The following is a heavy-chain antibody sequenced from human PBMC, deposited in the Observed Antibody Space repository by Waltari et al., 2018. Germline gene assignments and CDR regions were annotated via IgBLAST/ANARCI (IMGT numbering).Heavy chain of an antibody. Sequence: QVQLVQSGAEVKKPGSSVKVSCKASGGTFSSYTISWVRKAPGQGLEWMGRIIPILGIANYAQKFQGRVTITADKSTSTAYMELSSLRSEDTAVYYCARVAVATYNWFDPWGQGTLVTVSS. V-gene: IGHV1-69*02. D-gene: IGHD2-15*01. CDR3: ARVAVATYNWFDP. CDR2: IIPILGIA. J-gene: IGHJ5*02. CDR1: GGTFSSYT.